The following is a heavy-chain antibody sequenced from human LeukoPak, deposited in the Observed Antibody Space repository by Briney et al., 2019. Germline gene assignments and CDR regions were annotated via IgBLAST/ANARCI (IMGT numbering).Heavy chain of an antibody. CDR2: ISGSGGST. CDR3: AKCPYYDFWSGYPYYFDY. V-gene: IGHV3-23*01. CDR1: GFTFSSYA. D-gene: IGHD3-3*01. Sequence: PGGSLRLSCAASGFTFSSYAMSWVRQAPGKVLEWVSAISGSGGSTYYADSVKGRFTISRDNSKNTLYLQMNSLRAEDTAVYYCAKCPYYDFWSGYPYYFDYWGQGTLVTVSS. J-gene: IGHJ4*02.